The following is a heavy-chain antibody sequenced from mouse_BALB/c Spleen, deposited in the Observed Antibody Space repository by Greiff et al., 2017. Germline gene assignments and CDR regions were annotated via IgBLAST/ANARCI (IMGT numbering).Heavy chain of an antibody. CDR1: GFNIKDYY. CDR2: IDPENGDT. Sequence: EVQLQQSGAELVRSGASVKLSCTASGFNIKDYYMHWVKQRPEQGLEWIGWIDPENGDTEYAPKFQGKATMTADTSSNTAYLQLSSLTSEDTAVYYCNALGGSPSAMDYWGQGTSVTVSS. J-gene: IGHJ4*01. D-gene: IGHD4-1*01. V-gene: IGHV14-4*02. CDR3: NALGGSPSAMDY.